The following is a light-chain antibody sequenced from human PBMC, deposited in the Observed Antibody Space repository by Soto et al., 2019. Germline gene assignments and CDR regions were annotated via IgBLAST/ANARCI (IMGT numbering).Light chain of an antibody. CDR3: QPYNNWPLT. CDR1: QSVSNY. Sequence: EIVLTQSPATLSLSPGEKATLSCRASQSVSNYLAWYQQKPGQAPRLLIYDASTRATGIPARFSGSGSGTDFTLTISSLQSEDFAVYYCQPYNNWPLTFGGGTKVDIK. J-gene: IGKJ4*01. CDR2: DAS. V-gene: IGKV3-11*01.